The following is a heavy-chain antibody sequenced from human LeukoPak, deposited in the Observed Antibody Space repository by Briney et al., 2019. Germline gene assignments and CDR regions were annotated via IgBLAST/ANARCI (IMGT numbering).Heavy chain of an antibody. CDR2: IIPIFGTA. CDR1: GGTFSSYA. Sequence: SVKVSRKASGGTFSSYAISWVRQAPRQGLEWMGGIIPIFGTANYAQKFQGRVTITADKSTSTAYMELSSLRSEDTAVYYCAVKDYGGNYISAFDIWGQGTMVTVCS. CDR3: AVKDYGGNYISAFDI. D-gene: IGHD4-23*01. J-gene: IGHJ3*02. V-gene: IGHV1-69*06.